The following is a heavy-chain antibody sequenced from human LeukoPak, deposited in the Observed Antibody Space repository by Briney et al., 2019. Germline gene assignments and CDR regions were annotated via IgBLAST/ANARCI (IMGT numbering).Heavy chain of an antibody. J-gene: IGHJ4*02. CDR1: GFTVSINY. V-gene: IGHV3-53*01. Sequence: GGSLRLSCAASGFTVSINYMSWVRQAPGEGLEWVSVIYTTGKTYYADSVKGRFSISRDNSKNTVYLQMNSLRAEDTAVCYCAKVSPTGRAFDCWGQGTLVTVSS. CDR3: AKVSPTGRAFDC. CDR2: IYTTGKT. D-gene: IGHD1-1*01.